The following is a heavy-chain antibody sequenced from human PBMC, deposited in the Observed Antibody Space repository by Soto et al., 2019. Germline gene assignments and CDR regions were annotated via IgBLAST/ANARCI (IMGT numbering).Heavy chain of an antibody. CDR3: ARDSGITGTTGAFDI. CDR1: GGTFSSYT. CDR2: IIPILGIA. J-gene: IGHJ3*02. Sequence: SVKVSCKASGGTFSSYTISWVRQAPGQGLEWMGRIIPILGIANYAQKFQGRVTITADKSTSTAYMELSSLRSEDTAVYYCARDSGITGTTGAFDIWGQGTMVTVSS. V-gene: IGHV1-69*04. D-gene: IGHD1-7*01.